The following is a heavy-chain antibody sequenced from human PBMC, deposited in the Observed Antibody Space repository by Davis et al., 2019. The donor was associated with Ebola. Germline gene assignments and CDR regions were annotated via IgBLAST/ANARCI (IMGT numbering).Heavy chain of an antibody. CDR3: ARAQFPTTSDH. V-gene: IGHV1-69*02. Sequence: SVKVSCKASGGTFTSYTFTWVRQAPGQGLEWMGRIVPVLSVANYAQKFQGRVSITADKSTSTAYMEVGSLRSDDTAVYYCARAQFPTTSDHWGQGTLVTVSS. D-gene: IGHD1-1*01. CDR1: GGTFTSYT. CDR2: IVPVLSVA. J-gene: IGHJ4*02.